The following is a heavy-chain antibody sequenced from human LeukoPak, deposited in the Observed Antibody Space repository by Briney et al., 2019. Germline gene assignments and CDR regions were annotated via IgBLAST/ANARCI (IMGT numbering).Heavy chain of an antibody. Sequence: PGGSLRLSCAASGFTFSSYWMHWVRQAPGKALVWVSRISTDGSVTIYADSVKGRFTISRDNAKNTLYLQMNSLRAEDTALYYCARSTPYCSGGSCPDYWGQGTLVTVSS. J-gene: IGHJ4*02. CDR2: ISTDGSVT. CDR3: ARSTPYCSGGSCPDY. D-gene: IGHD2-15*01. V-gene: IGHV3-74*01. CDR1: GFTFSSYW.